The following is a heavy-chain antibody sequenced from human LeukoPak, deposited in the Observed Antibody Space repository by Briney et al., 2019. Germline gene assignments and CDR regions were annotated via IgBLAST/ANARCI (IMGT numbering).Heavy chain of an antibody. D-gene: IGHD2-8*01. CDR1: GFTFSRYN. Sequence: GGTLRLSCATSGFTFSRYNMNWVHQAPGQGLEWLAYISGSGSNIYYADSVKGRFTISRDNAKNSLYLQMNSLRPDDTALYYCSTDARLLTNWGHGTLVTVSS. J-gene: IGHJ4*01. V-gene: IGHV3-48*04. CDR3: STDARLLTN. CDR2: ISGSGSNI.